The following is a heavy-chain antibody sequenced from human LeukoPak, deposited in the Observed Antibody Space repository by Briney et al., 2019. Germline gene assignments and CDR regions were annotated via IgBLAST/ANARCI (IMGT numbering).Heavy chain of an antibody. CDR3: ARDKGGAAAGPLDY. Sequence: GGSLRLSCAASGFTFSSYGMHWVRQAPGKGLEWVAVISYDGSNKYYADSVKGRFTISRDNSKNTLYLQMNSLRAEDTAVYYCARDKGGAAAGPLDYWGQGTLVTVSS. V-gene: IGHV3-30*03. CDR2: ISYDGSNK. D-gene: IGHD6-13*01. CDR1: GFTFSSYG. J-gene: IGHJ4*02.